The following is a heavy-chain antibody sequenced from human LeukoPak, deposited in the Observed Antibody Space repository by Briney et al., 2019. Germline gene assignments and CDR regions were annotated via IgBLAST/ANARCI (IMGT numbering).Heavy chain of an antibody. V-gene: IGHV3-48*01. Sequence: GGSLRLSCAASGFTFSSYSMNWVRQAPGKGLEWVSYISSSSSTIYYADSVKGRFTISRDNAKNSLYLQMNSLRAEDTAVYYCARGAHKRDDYGGFFDYWGQGTLVTVSS. CDR2: ISSSSSTI. J-gene: IGHJ4*02. CDR3: ARGAHKRDDYGGFFDY. D-gene: IGHD4-23*01. CDR1: GFTFSSYS.